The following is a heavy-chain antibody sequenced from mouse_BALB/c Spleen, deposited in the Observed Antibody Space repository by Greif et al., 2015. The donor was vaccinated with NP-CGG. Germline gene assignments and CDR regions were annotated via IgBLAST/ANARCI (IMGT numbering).Heavy chain of an antibody. CDR2: IDPANGNT. V-gene: IGHV14-3*02. Sequence: VQLQQSGAELVKPGASVKLSCTASGFNIKDTYMQWVKQRPEQGLEWIGRIDPANGNTKYDPKFQGKATITADTSSNTADLLHSSLTSEDAAAYYCAASCGYDEAYWGQGTLLTVSA. J-gene: IGHJ3*01. D-gene: IGHD2-14*01. CDR1: GFNIKDTY. CDR3: AASCGYDEAY.